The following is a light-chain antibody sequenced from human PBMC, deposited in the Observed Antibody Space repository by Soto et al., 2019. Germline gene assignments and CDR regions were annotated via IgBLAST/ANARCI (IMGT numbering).Light chain of an antibody. Sequence: DIVLTQSPGTLSLSPGEKATLSCRASQSVSSKYIAWYQQKPGQPPRVLIYGTSIRATGIPERFSGGGSGTDFTLTITRLEPEDFAVYYCQQYGSSLFTFGPGTKVDFK. V-gene: IGKV3-20*01. CDR2: GTS. J-gene: IGKJ3*01. CDR1: QSVSSKY. CDR3: QQYGSSLFT.